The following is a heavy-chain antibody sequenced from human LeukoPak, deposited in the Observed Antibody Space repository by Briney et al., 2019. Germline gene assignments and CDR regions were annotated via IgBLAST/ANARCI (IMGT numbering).Heavy chain of an antibody. CDR2: IIPIFGTA. J-gene: IGHJ3*02. Sequence: ASVKVSCKASGGTFSSYATSWVRQAPAQGLEWMGGIIPIFGTANYAQKFQGRVTITADESTSTAYMELSSLRSEDTAVYYCARWNDDGAFDIWGQGTMVTVSS. V-gene: IGHV1-69*01. CDR3: ARWNDDGAFDI. D-gene: IGHD1-1*01. CDR1: GGTFSSYA.